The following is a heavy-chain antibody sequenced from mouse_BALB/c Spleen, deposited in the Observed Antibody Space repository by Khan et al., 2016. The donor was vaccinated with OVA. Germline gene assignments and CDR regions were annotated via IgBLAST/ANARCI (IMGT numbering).Heavy chain of an antibody. J-gene: IGHJ1*01. CDR1: GYTFTNYW. CDR3: ASWATWYFDG. CDR2: IYPGGDYT. V-gene: IGHV1-63*02. Sequence: QVQLQQSGGEVVRPGTSVKITCKASGYTFTNYWLGWIKQRPGHGLEWIGDIYPGGDYTNYNEKFKGKATLTVDTSSSTANMQLSSLTSADSAVSFYASWATWYFDGWGAGTTVTVSS. D-gene: IGHD6-1*01.